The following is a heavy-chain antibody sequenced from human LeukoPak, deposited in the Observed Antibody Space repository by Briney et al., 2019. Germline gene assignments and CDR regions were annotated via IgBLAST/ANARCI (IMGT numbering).Heavy chain of an antibody. V-gene: IGHV4-38-2*02. CDR3: ARAYYDYVWGSYHDAFDI. CDR2: IYYSGST. D-gene: IGHD3-16*02. CDR1: GYSISSSYY. J-gene: IGHJ3*02. Sequence: PSETLSLTCTVSGYSISSSYYWGWIRQPPGKGLEWIGSIYYSGSTYYNPSLKRRVTISVDTSKNQFSLKLSSVTAADTAVYYCARAYYDYVWGSYHDAFDIWGQGTMVTVSS.